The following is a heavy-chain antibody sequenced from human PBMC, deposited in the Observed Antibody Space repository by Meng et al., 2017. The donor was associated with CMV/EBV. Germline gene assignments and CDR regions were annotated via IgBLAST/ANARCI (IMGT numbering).Heavy chain of an antibody. V-gene: IGHV4-34*01. J-gene: IGHJ4*02. CDR1: GGSFSGYY. CDR2: INHSGST. Sequence: TPSLTRAVYGGSFSGYYWSWIRQPPGKGLEWIGEINHSGSTNYNPSLKSRVTISVDTSKNQFSLKLSSVTAADTAVYYCAKARSSTSYRTYYFDYWGQGTLVTVSS. CDR3: AKARSSTSYRTYYFDY. D-gene: IGHD2-2*01.